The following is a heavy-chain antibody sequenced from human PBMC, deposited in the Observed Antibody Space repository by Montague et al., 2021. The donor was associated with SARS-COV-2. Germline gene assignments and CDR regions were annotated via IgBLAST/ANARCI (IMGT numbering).Heavy chain of an antibody. J-gene: IGHJ4*02. V-gene: IGHV2-70*01. D-gene: IGHD3-9*01. Sequence: PALVKPTQTLTLTCTFSGFSLSTSGMCVSWIRQPPVKALEWLALIDWDDDKYYSTSLKTRLTISKDTSKNQVVLTMTNMDPVDTATYYCARSRDYDILTGSYSGFDYWGQGTLVTVSS. CDR3: ARSRDYDILTGSYSGFDY. CDR1: GFSLSTSGMC. CDR2: IDWDDDK.